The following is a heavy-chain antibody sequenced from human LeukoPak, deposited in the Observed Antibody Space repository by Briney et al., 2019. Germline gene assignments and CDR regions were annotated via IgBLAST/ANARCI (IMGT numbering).Heavy chain of an antibody. V-gene: IGHV1-2*02. Sequence: ASVKVSCKASGYTFTSYDINWVRQAPGQGLEWMGWINPNSGGTNYAQKFQGRVTMTRDTSISTAYMELSRLRSDDTAVYYCARGLAVASTAGDYWGQGTLVTVSS. CDR1: GYTFTSYD. J-gene: IGHJ4*02. D-gene: IGHD6-19*01. CDR3: ARGLAVASTAGDY. CDR2: INPNSGGT.